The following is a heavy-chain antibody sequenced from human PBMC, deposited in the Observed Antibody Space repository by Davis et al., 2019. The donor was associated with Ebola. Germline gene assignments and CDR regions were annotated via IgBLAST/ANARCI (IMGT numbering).Heavy chain of an antibody. Sequence: GESLKISCAASSTFPFSFYSMTWVRPAPGKGLEWVAGVWYDGSGDYYAESVKGRFSISRDNSKNILYLQMNSLRVDETGLYYCAREDQGGNSLGHWGQGTLVTVSS. V-gene: IGHV3-33*08. D-gene: IGHD4-23*01. CDR2: VWYDGSGD. CDR3: AREDQGGNSLGH. CDR1: STFPFSFYS. J-gene: IGHJ4*02.